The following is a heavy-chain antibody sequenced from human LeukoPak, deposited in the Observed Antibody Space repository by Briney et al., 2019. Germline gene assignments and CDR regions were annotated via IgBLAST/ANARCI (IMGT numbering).Heavy chain of an antibody. J-gene: IGHJ4*01. D-gene: IGHD3/OR15-3a*01. CDR3: VKDLGGLYSSDY. Sequence: GGSLRLSCAASGFTFGNYGMYWVRQAPGKGLEWVAFVRYDGSDKYYVDSVKGRFTISRDNSKDALYLQTNSLRAEDTALYYCVKDLGGLYSSDYWGHGTLVTVPS. CDR1: GFTFGNYG. CDR2: VRYDGSDK. V-gene: IGHV3-30*02.